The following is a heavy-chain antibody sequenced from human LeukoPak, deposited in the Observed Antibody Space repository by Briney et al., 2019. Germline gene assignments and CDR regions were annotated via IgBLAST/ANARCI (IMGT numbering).Heavy chain of an antibody. Sequence: PSETLSLTCTVSGGSISSHYWSWIRQPPGKGLEWIGYIYYSGSTDYNPSLKSRVTISVDTSKNQFSLKLSSVTAADTAVYYCARDSYYYDSGGYYYPNWFDPWGQGTLVTVSS. V-gene: IGHV4-59*11. J-gene: IGHJ5*02. CDR1: GGSISSHY. CDR3: ARDSYYYDSGGYYYPNWFDP. D-gene: IGHD3-22*01. CDR2: IYYSGST.